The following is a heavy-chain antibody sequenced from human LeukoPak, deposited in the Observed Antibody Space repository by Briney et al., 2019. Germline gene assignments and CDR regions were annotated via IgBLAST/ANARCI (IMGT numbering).Heavy chain of an antibody. CDR1: GFTFSSYA. V-gene: IGHV3-23*01. CDR3: ANSPGVGATSDY. J-gene: IGHJ4*02. CDR2: ISGGGGNT. D-gene: IGHD1-26*01. Sequence: GGSLRLSCAASGFTFSSYAMSWVRQAPGKGLEWVSAISGGGGNTYYADSVKGRFTIFRDNSKNTLYLQMDSLRAEDTAIYYCANSPGVGATSDYWGQGSLVTVSS.